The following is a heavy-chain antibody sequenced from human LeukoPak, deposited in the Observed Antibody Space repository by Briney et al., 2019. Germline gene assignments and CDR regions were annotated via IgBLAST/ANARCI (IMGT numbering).Heavy chain of an antibody. J-gene: IGHJ4*02. V-gene: IGHV1-69*01. CDR1: GGTFSSYA. Sequence: SVNVSCTASGGTFSSYAISWVRQAPGQGLEWMGGIIPIFGTANYAQKFQGRVTITADESTSTAYMELSSLRSEDTAVYYCARGPRYRPNKPAYYFDYWGQGTLVTVSS. CDR3: ARGPRYRPNKPAYYFDY. CDR2: IIPIFGTA. D-gene: IGHD2-2*01.